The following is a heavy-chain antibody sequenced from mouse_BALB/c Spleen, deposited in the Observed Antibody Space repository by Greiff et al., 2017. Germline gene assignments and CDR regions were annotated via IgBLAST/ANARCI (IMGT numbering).Heavy chain of an antibody. CDR1: GYTFTDYE. D-gene: IGHD1-1*01. J-gene: IGHJ2*01. CDR3: TSADYGSSHDY. Sequence: QVHVKQSGAELVRPGASVTLSCKASGYTFTDYEMHWVKQTPVHGLEWIGAIDPETGGTAYNQKFKGKATLTADKSSSTAYMELRSLTSEDSAVYYCTSADYGSSHDYWGQGTTLTVSS. V-gene: IGHV1-15*01. CDR2: IDPETGGT.